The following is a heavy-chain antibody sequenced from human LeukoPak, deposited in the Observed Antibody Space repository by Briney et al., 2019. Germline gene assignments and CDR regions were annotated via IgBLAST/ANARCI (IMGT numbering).Heavy chain of an antibody. CDR2: IYYVGSP. J-gene: IGHJ6*02. V-gene: IGHV4-39*01. Sequence: SETLSLTCSVSGDSIRSGDAYWGWIRQSPLKGLEWIANIYYVGSPHYNPSLNSRRVTMSVDAAKNQFSLTLTSVTAADTAVYYCARFPIRKRAMDVWGQGTTVTVSS. CDR3: ARFPIRKRAMDV. CDR1: GDSIRSGDAY. D-gene: IGHD5-24*01.